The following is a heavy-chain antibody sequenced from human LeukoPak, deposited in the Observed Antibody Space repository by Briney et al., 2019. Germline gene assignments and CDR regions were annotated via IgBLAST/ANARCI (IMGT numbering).Heavy chain of an antibody. D-gene: IGHD3-9*01. CDR1: GFTFSRYA. CDR2: ITSGAGTI. CDR3: AKAGGDILTGYDY. Sequence: PGGSLRLSCVASGFTFSRYAMSWVRQAPGKGLEWVSSITSGAGTIHYAESVKGRFTISRDDSKNTLYLQMNSLRAEDTAVYYCAKAGGDILTGYDYWGQGTLVTVSS. V-gene: IGHV3-23*01. J-gene: IGHJ4*02.